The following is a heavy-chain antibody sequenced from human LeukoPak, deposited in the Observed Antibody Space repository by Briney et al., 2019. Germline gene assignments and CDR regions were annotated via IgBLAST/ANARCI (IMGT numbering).Heavy chain of an antibody. CDR1: GVSFSGHY. D-gene: IGHD3-10*01. Sequence: TSETLSLTCAVFGVSFSGHYWSWIRQPPGKGLEWIGEIGHGGSTNYNPSLKSRVTISVDTSKNQFSLMLSYVTAAYSAVYFCADIRRYYSHRPDSWGQGALVTVSS. V-gene: IGHV4-34*01. CDR2: IGHGGST. CDR3: ADIRRYYSHRPDS. J-gene: IGHJ4*02.